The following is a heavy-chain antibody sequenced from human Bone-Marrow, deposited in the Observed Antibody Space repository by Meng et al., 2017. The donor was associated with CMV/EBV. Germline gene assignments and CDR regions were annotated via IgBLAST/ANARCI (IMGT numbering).Heavy chain of an antibody. D-gene: IGHD3-22*01. CDR2: IKSKTDGGTT. Sequence: GESLKISCAASGFTFSNAWMSWVRQAPGKGPEWVGRIKSKTDGGTTDYAAPVKGRFTISRDDSKNTLYLQMNSLKTEDTAVYYCRGYYDSSGWNYYGMDVWGQGTTVTVSS. CDR3: RGYYDSSGWNYYGMDV. V-gene: IGHV3-15*01. J-gene: IGHJ6*02. CDR1: GFTFSNAW.